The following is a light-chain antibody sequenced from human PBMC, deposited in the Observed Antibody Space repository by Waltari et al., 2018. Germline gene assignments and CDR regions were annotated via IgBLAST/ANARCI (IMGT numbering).Light chain of an antibody. CDR2: DAT. Sequence: ASRCCRAEYAGCRQKPCQAPRLVIDDATGRAPCIPASVSGSGSGTDFTLASSSLEPDDFAVYYCQHRHNWPPTFTFGQGTKLEVK. J-gene: IGKJ2*01. CDR1: RCCRAE. CDR3: QHRHNWPPTFT. V-gene: IGKV3-11*01.